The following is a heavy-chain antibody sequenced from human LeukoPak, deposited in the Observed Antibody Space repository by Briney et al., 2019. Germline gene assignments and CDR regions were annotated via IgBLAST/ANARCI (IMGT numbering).Heavy chain of an antibody. CDR3: ATLDLRGYYFDY. CDR1: GFAFSSNY. D-gene: IGHD3-22*01. Sequence: PGGSLRLSCAASGFAFSSNYIGWVRQAPGKGLEYVPVIYSGGATYYADSVKGRFTISRHISKHTLYLQMNSLRAEDTAVYYCATLDLRGYYFDYWGQGTLVTVSS. CDR2: IYSGGAT. J-gene: IGHJ4*02. V-gene: IGHV3-53*04.